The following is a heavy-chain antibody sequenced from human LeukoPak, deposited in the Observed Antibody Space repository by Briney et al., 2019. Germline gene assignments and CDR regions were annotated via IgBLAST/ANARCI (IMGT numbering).Heavy chain of an antibody. J-gene: IGHJ4*02. D-gene: IGHD2-2*01. CDR1: GGSISSGNY. Sequence: SETLSLTCIVSGGSISSGNYWSWIRQPPGKGLEWIGYIYHSGSTYYNPSLKSRVTISVDRSKNQFSLKLSSVTAADTAVYYCASHQTYFDYWGQGTLVTVSS. CDR3: ASHQTYFDY. CDR2: IYHSGST. V-gene: IGHV4-30-2*01.